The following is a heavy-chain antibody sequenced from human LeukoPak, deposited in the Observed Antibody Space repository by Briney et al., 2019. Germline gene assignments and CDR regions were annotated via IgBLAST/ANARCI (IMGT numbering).Heavy chain of an antibody. CDR1: GGTFSRYA. J-gene: IGHJ6*02. CDR3: AREPAAGGYYYYGMDV. D-gene: IGHD6-13*01. CDR2: IIPILGIA. Sequence: SVKVSCKASGGTFSRYAISWVRQAPGQGLEWTGGIIPILGIANYAQKFQGRVTITADKSTSTAYMELSSLRSEDTAVYYCAREPAAGGYYYYGMDVWGQGTTVTVSS. V-gene: IGHV1-69*10.